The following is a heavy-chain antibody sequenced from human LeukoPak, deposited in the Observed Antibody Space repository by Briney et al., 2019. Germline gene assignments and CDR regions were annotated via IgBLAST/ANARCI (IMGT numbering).Heavy chain of an antibody. D-gene: IGHD4-17*01. CDR1: GGSIRSYY. CDR3: ARVHTVTTGPFDY. J-gene: IGHJ4*02. V-gene: IGHV4-59*08. Sequence: ASETLSLTCTVSGGSIRSYYWSWIPQPPEKGLQWIGYVSYSGGTNYNPSLKSRVTLSVDTSKNQFSLKLSSVTAADTAVYYCARVHTVTTGPFDYWGQGTLVTVSS. CDR2: VSYSGGT.